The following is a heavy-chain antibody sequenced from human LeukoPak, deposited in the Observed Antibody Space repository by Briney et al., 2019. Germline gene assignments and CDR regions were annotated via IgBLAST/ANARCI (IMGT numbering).Heavy chain of an antibody. V-gene: IGHV4-39*07. CDR3: ARGGVVLMYDY. J-gene: IGHJ4*02. D-gene: IGHD2-2*01. CDR1: GGSISSSSYY. Sequence: SETLSLTCTVSGGSISSSSYYWGWIRQPPGKGLEWIGSIYYSGSTYYNPSLKSRVTISVDTSKNQFSLRLSSVTAADTAVYYCARGGVVLMYDYWGQGTLVTVSS. CDR2: IYYSGST.